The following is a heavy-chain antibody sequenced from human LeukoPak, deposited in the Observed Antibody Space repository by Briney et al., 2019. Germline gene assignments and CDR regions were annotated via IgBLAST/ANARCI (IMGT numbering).Heavy chain of an antibody. CDR3: ARDQLRDCWSGYPKNWFDP. D-gene: IGHD3-3*01. J-gene: IGHJ5*02. CDR2: INPNSGGT. V-gene: IGHV1-2*02. Sequence: ASVKVSCKTSGYTFTGYYMHWVRQAPGQGLEWMGWINPNSGGTNYVQKFQGRVTMTRDTSISTAYMELSRLRSDDTAVYYCARDQLRDCWSGYPKNWFDPWGQGTLVTVSS. CDR1: GYTFTGYY.